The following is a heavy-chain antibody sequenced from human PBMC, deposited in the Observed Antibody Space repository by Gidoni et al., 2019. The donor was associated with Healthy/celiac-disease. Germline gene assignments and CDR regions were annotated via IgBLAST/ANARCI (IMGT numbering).Heavy chain of an antibody. CDR1: GFTVSSNY. J-gene: IGHJ4*02. D-gene: IGHD6-13*01. Sequence: EVQLVESGGGLVQPGGSLRLSCSASGFTVSSNYMSWVRKAPGKGLEWVSVIYSGGSKYYADSVKGRFNISRDNSKNTLYLKMNSLRAEDTAVYYWARAPFSSIWGVDYWGQGTLVTVSS. V-gene: IGHV3-66*01. CDR3: ARAPFSSIWGVDY. CDR2: IYSGGSK.